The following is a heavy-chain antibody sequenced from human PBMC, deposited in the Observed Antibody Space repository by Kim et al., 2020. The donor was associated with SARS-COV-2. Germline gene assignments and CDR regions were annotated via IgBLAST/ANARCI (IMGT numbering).Heavy chain of an antibody. V-gene: IGHV3-53*01. Sequence: STYYAEAVKGRVTISRDDIMNTLHLEMNDLRADDAGVYYCARGSTYFSFDRWGQGTLVTVSS. CDR3: ARGSTYFSFDR. J-gene: IGHJ4*02. D-gene: IGHD2-21*01. CDR2: ST.